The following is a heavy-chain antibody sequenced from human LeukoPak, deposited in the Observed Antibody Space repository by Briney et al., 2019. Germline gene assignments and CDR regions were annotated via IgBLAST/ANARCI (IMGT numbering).Heavy chain of an antibody. CDR3: ARARNNYDSSGYSALDC. J-gene: IGHJ4*02. D-gene: IGHD3-22*01. Sequence: GGSLRLSCAASSGLLFSSHGMHWVRQAPGKGLEWVAVIWYDGSNKWYADSVKGRFTISRGNSKNTLYLQMDSLRAEDTAVYYCARARNNYDSSGYSALDCWGQGTLVTVSS. CDR1: GLLFSSHG. V-gene: IGHV3-33*01. CDR2: IWYDGSNK.